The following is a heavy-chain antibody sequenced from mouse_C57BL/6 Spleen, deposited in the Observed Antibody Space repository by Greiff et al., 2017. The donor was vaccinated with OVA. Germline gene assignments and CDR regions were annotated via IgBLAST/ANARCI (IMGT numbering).Heavy chain of an antibody. D-gene: IGHD2-3*01. Sequence: EVKLMESGGGLVKPGGSLKLSCAASGFTFSSYTMSWVRQTPEKRLELVATISGGGGNTYYPDSVKGRFTISRDNAKNTLYLQMSSLGSEDTALYYCARRYDGYWYFDVWGTGTTVTVSS. CDR1: GFTFSSYT. CDR2: ISGGGGNT. V-gene: IGHV5-9*01. CDR3: ARRYDGYWYFDV. J-gene: IGHJ1*03.